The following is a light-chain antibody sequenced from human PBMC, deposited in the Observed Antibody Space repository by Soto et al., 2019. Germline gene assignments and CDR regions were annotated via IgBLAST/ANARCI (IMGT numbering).Light chain of an antibody. V-gene: IGLV2-14*01. CDR1: SSDIGSNNY. CDR2: EVS. CDR3: RSYTTTTRL. Sequence: QSALTQPASVSGSPGQSITISCTGTSSDIGSNNYVSWFPQRPGKAPTLIIYEVSNRPSGVSTHFSGSKSGNTASLTISGLLREEEAQYYCRSYTTTTRLFGGGTKLTVL. J-gene: IGLJ3*02.